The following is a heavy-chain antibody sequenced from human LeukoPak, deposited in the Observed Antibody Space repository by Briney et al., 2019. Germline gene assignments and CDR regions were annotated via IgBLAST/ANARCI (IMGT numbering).Heavy chain of an antibody. D-gene: IGHD3-22*01. V-gene: IGHV4-39*01. CDR1: GDSIGSSSYY. J-gene: IGHJ1*01. CDR3: ARRRYYDSTGYFE. Sequence: SETLSLTCAVSGDSIGSSSYYWGWIRQSPGTGLEWIGDIYHSGRTYYNPSLKSRVAISIDTSKNQFSLRLRSMTAADTAVFYCARRRYYDSTGYFEWGRGTLVTVSS. CDR2: IYHSGRT.